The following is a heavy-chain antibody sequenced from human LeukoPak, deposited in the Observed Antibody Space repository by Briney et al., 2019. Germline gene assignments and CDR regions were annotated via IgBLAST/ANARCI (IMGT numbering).Heavy chain of an antibody. V-gene: IGHV1-18*01. CDR3: ARDPGAAAGTDNYYYCYMDV. J-gene: IGHJ6*03. D-gene: IGHD6-13*01. CDR2: ISAYNGNT. CDR1: GYTFTSYV. Sequence: ASVKVSCKASGYTFTSYVISWVRQAPGQGLDWMGWISAYNGNTNYAQKLQGRVTMTTDTSTSTVYMELSSLRSEDTAVYYCARDPGAAAGTDNYYYCYMDVWGKGTTVTVSS.